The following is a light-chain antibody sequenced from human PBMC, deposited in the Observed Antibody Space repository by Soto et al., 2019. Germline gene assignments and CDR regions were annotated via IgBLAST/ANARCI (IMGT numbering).Light chain of an antibody. CDR3: QHYGYPQWT. V-gene: IGKV3-20*01. CDR1: ESGSSSY. J-gene: IGKJ1*01. CDR2: GVF. Sequence: EVVLTQSTASLSVSPGERATPSCRASESGSSSYLAWYQQRPGQPPRLLIYGVFTRADDIPDRFSGSGSGTDFTLTISSLQPEDFAVYYCQHYGYPQWTFGQGTKV.